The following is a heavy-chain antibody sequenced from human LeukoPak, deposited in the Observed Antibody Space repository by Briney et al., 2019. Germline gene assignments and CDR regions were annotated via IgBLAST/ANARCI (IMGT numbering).Heavy chain of an antibody. Sequence: SSETLSLTCTVSGGSISTSSYYWGWIRQPPGKGLQWIGSIYYNGTTYYNPSLKSRVIISVDTSKNQFSLKLSSVTAADTAVFYCARHKMVRGIGYYYYMDVWGKGTTVTISS. J-gene: IGHJ6*03. D-gene: IGHD3-10*01. CDR3: ARHKMVRGIGYYYYMDV. CDR2: IYYNGTT. V-gene: IGHV4-39*01. CDR1: GGSISTSSYY.